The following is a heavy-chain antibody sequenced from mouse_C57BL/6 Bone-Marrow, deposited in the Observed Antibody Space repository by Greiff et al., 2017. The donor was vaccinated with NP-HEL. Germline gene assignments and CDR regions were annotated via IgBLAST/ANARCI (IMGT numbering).Heavy chain of an antibody. CDR1: GYTFTSYG. D-gene: IGHD1-1*01. CDR2: IYPRSGNT. CDR3: ADYYGSSSYYFDY. J-gene: IGHJ2*01. Sequence: VQLVESGAELARPGASVKLSCKASGYTFTSYGISWVKQRTGQGLEWIGEIYPRSGNTYYNEKFKGKATLTADKSSSTAYMELRSLTSEDSAVYFCADYYGSSSYYFDYWGQGTTLTVSS. V-gene: IGHV1-81*01.